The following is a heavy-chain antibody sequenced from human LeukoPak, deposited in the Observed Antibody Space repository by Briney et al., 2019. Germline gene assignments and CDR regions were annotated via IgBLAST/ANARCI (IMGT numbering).Heavy chain of an antibody. J-gene: IGHJ4*02. V-gene: IGHV3-9*01. CDR3: AKGITYYDILTGYSYFDY. CDR1: GFTFDDYA. CDR2: ISWNSGSI. Sequence: GRSLRLSCAASGFTFDDYAMHWVWQAPGKGLEWVSGISWNSGSIGYADSVKGRFTISRDNAKNSLYLQMNSLRAEDTALYYCAKGITYYDILTGYSYFDYWGQGTLVTVSS. D-gene: IGHD3-9*01.